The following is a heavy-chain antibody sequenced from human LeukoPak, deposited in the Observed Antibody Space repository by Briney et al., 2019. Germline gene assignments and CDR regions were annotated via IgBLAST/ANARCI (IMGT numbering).Heavy chain of an antibody. D-gene: IGHD6-13*01. CDR3: ARDLAAGGTYPHY. CDR2: IYSDGST. J-gene: IGHJ4*02. V-gene: IGHV3-53*01. Sequence: GGSLRLSCAASLFTVSSNYMSWVRQAPGKGPEWFTVIYSDGSTYYADSVKGRFTISRDTSKNTLYLQMNSLRTEDTAVYYCARDLAAGGTYPHYWGQGTLVSVSS. CDR1: LFTVSSNY.